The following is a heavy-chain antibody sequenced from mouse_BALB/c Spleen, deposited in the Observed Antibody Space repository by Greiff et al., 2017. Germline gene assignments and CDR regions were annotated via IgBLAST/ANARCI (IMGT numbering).Heavy chain of an antibody. CDR3: ARGDYNGGAMDY. Sequence: QVHVKQSGAELVRPGVSVKISCKGSGYTFTDYAMHWVKQSHAKSLEWIGVISTYYGDASYNQKFKGKATMTVDKSSSTAYMELARLTSEDSAIYYCARGDYNGGAMDYWGQGTSVTVSS. D-gene: IGHD1-1*02. CDR2: ISTYYGDA. V-gene: IGHV1S137*01. CDR1: GYTFTDYA. J-gene: IGHJ4*01.